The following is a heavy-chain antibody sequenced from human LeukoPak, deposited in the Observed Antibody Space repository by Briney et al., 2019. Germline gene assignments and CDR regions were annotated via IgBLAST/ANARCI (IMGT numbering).Heavy chain of an antibody. J-gene: IGHJ5*02. D-gene: IGHD3-3*01. CDR3: ARDGYAYDFWSGVNWFDP. CDR1: GYTFTGYY. V-gene: IGHV1-2*02. CDR2: INPNSGGT. Sequence: ASVKVSFKASGYTFTGYYMHWVRQAPGQGLEWMGWINPNSGGTNYAQKFQGRVTMTRDTSISTAYMELSRLRSDDTAVYYCARDGYAYDFWSGVNWFDPWGQGALVTVSS.